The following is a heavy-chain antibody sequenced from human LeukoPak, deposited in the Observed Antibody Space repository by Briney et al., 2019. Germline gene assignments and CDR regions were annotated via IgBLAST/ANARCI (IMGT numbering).Heavy chain of an antibody. CDR1: GFTFSSYG. Sequence: GGSLRLSCAASGFTFSSYGMHWVRQAPGKGLEWVAVIPYDGSNKYYADSVKGRFTISRDNSKNTLYLQMNSLRAEDTAVYYCAKLLRSGGWYRTTVDYWGQGTLVTASS. D-gene: IGHD6-19*01. CDR3: AKLLRSGGWYRTTVDY. J-gene: IGHJ4*02. V-gene: IGHV3-30*18. CDR2: IPYDGSNK.